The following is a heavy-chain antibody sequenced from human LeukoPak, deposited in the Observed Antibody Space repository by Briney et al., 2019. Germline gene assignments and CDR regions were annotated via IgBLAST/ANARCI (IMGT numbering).Heavy chain of an antibody. CDR1: GGSISSYY. J-gene: IGHJ4*02. V-gene: IGHV4-59*01. CDR3: ARGYYDYVWGSYRIHFDY. CDR2: IYYSGST. Sequence: PSETLSLTCTVSGGSISSYYWSWIRQPPGKGLEWIGYIYYSGSTNYNPSLKSRVTISVDTSKNQFSLKLSSVTAADTAVYYCARGYYDYVWGSYRIHFDYWGQGTLVTVSS. D-gene: IGHD3-16*02.